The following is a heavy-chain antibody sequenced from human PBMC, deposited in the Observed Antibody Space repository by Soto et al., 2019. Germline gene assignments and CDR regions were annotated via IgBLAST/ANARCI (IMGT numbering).Heavy chain of an antibody. CDR3: ARDGHYDFWSGYLPYYYYGMDV. J-gene: IGHJ6*02. CDR2: IIPIFGTA. CDR1: GGTFSSYA. D-gene: IGHD3-3*01. Sequence: GASVKVSCKASGGTFSSYAISWVRQAPGQGLEWMGGIIPIFGTANYAQKFQGRVTITADKSTSTAYMELSSLRSEDTAVYYCARDGHYDFWSGYLPYYYYGMDVWGQGTTVTAP. V-gene: IGHV1-69*06.